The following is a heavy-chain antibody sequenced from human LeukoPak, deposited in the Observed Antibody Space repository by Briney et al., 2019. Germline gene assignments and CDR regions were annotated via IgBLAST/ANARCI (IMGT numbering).Heavy chain of an antibody. V-gene: IGHV4-4*07. J-gene: IGHJ5*02. D-gene: IGHD5-24*01. CDR2: IYTTGST. CDR3: ARIENYIPEDWFDP. CDR1: GGSISGYY. Sequence: SETLSLTCTVSGGSISGYYWSWIRQPAGKGLEWIGRIYTTGSTNYNPSLKSRVTMSVDTSKNQFSLKLSSVTAADTAVYYCARIENYIPEDWFDPWGQGTLVTVSS.